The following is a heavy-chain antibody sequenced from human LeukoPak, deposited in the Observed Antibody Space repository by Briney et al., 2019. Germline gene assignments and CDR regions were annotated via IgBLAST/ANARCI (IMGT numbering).Heavy chain of an antibody. CDR2: ISAYNGDT. Sequence: ASVRLSCKASGFTFRNYGISWVRQAPRQGLEWMGWISAYNGDTKFAQKLQGRVTMTTYTPTSTAYMELRDLRSDDTAVYFCARDPSNTSGRNVYFDFWGQGTVVTVSS. CDR1: GFTFRNYG. D-gene: IGHD6-19*01. V-gene: IGHV1-18*04. CDR3: ARDPSNTSGRNVYFDF. J-gene: IGHJ4*02.